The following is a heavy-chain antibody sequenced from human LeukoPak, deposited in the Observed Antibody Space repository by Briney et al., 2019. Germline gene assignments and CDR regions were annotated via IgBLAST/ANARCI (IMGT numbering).Heavy chain of an antibody. Sequence: GGSLRLSCAASGFSFNNYWMSWVRQAPGKGLEWVANMKQDGSEKSYVDSVKGRFTISRDNAKNSLYLQMNSLRAEDTAVYYCAKGGVGATIYYFDYWGQGTLVTVSS. CDR1: GFSFNNYW. D-gene: IGHD1-26*01. J-gene: IGHJ4*02. CDR2: MKQDGSEK. CDR3: AKGGVGATIYYFDY. V-gene: IGHV3-7*01.